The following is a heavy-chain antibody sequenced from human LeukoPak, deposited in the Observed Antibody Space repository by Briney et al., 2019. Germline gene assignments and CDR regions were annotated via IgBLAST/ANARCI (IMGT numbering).Heavy chain of an antibody. CDR1: GFTFSNYA. CDR3: AEDHDYGDPGYYFDY. J-gene: IGHJ4*02. CDR2: TLYDGSNK. Sequence: GGSLRLSCAASGFTFSNYAMHWVRQAPGKGLEWVADTLYDGSNKYYADSVKGRFTVSRDNSKNMLWLQMNSLRADDTAVYYCAEDHDYGDPGYYFDYWGQGALVTVSS. V-gene: IGHV3-30*18. D-gene: IGHD4-17*01.